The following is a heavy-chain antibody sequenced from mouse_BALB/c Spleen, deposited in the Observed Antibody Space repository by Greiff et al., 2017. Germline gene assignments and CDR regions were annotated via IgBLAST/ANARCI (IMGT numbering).Heavy chain of an antibody. CDR3: ARSGYYGPNYYAMDY. Sequence: EVQLQESGAELVKPGASVKLSCTASGFNIKDTYMHWVKQRPEQGLEWIGRIDPANGNTKYDPKFQGKATITADTSSNTAYLQLSSLTSEDTAVYYCARSGYYGPNYYAMDYWGQGTSVTVSS. V-gene: IGHV14-3*02. CDR1: GFNIKDTY. J-gene: IGHJ4*01. D-gene: IGHD1-2*01. CDR2: IDPANGNT.